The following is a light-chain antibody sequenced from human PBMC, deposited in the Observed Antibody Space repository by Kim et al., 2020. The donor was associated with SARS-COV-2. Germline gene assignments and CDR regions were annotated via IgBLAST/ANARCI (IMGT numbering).Light chain of an antibody. V-gene: IGKV3-15*01. CDR2: GVS. Sequence: EIVMTQSPATLSVSPGEGATLSCRASQSISKNLAWYQQRPGQAPRLLIYGVSTRATGIPARFSGSGSGTEFTLTISSLQSQDFAVYYCQHYNDWLITFGQGTRLEIK. CDR1: QSISKN. CDR3: QHYNDWLIT. J-gene: IGKJ5*01.